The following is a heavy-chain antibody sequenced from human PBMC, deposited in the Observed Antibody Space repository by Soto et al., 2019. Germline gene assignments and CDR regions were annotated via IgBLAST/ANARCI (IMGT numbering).Heavy chain of an antibody. J-gene: IGHJ6*02. CDR2: INPSGGST. CDR3: ARGYYYDRSGPFSPGMDV. Sequence: ASVKVSCKASGYTFTSYYMHWVRQAPGQGLEWMGIINPSGGSTSYAQKFQGRVTMTRDTSTSTVYMELSSLRSEDTAVYYCARGYYYDRSGPFSPGMDVWGQGTTVTVSS. CDR1: GYTFTSYY. D-gene: IGHD3-22*01. V-gene: IGHV1-46*01.